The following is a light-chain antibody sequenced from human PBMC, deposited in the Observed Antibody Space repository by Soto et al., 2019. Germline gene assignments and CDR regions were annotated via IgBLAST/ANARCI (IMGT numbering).Light chain of an antibody. CDR3: QYQGT. Sequence: IVLTQSPGTLSLSPGERATLSCRASQSVGRRYLAWYQQKPGQAPMLLSYDTSERASDIPDRFSGSWSGTDFTLTISRLVPEDFAVYYCQYQGTFGGGTKVEIK. CDR1: QSVGRRY. J-gene: IGKJ4*01. CDR2: DTS. V-gene: IGKV3-20*01.